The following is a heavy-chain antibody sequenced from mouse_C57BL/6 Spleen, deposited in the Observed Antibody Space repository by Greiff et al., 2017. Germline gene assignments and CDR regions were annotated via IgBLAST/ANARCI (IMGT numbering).Heavy chain of an antibody. Sequence: EVKVVESGGGLVKPGGSLKLSCAASGFTFSSYAMSWVRQTPEKRLEWVATISDGGSYTYYPDNVKGRFTISRDNAKNNLYLQMSHLKSEDTAVYYCARGIYDGYYGYFDYWGQGTTLTVSS. CDR3: ARGIYDGYYGYFDY. CDR1: GFTFSSYA. D-gene: IGHD2-3*01. V-gene: IGHV5-4*03. J-gene: IGHJ2*01. CDR2: ISDGGSYT.